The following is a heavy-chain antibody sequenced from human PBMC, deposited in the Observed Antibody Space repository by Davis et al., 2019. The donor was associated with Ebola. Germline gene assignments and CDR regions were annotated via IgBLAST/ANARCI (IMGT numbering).Heavy chain of an antibody. CDR1: GGSFSGYY. CDR2: INHSGST. Sequence: SETLSLTCAVYGGSFSGYYWSWIRQPPGKGLEWIGEINHSGSTNYNPSLKSRVTISVDTSKNQFSLKLSSVTAADTAVYYCARVYFWSVYYTLNWFDPWGQGTLVTVSS. D-gene: IGHD3-3*01. CDR3: ARVYFWSVYYTLNWFDP. J-gene: IGHJ5*02. V-gene: IGHV4-34*01.